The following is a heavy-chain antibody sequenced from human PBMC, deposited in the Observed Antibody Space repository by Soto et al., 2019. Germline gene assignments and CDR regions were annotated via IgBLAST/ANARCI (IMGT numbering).Heavy chain of an antibody. CDR2: IYYSGST. D-gene: IGHD2-8*01. CDR1: GGSISSYY. V-gene: IGHV4-59*08. CDR3: ARRRYAMGVDYYYYMDV. Sequence: SETLSLTCTVSGGSISSYYWSWIRQPPGKGLEWIGYIYYSGSTNYNPSLKSQVTISVDTSKNQFSLKLSSVTAADTAVYYCARRRYAMGVDYYYYMDVWGKGTTVTVSS. J-gene: IGHJ6*03.